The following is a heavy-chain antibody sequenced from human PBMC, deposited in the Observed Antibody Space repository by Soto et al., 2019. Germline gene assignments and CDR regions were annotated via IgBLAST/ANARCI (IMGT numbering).Heavy chain of an antibody. CDR3: ARSQTGDLSGVDY. CDR1: GFTFSSYA. D-gene: IGHD7-27*01. V-gene: IGHV3-30-3*01. J-gene: IGHJ4*02. Sequence: GESLKISCAASGFTFSSYAMHWVRQAPGKGLEWVAVISYDGSNKYYADSVKGRFTISRDNSKNTLYLQMNSLRAEDTAVYYCARSQTGDLSGVDYWGQGTLVTVSS. CDR2: ISYDGSNK.